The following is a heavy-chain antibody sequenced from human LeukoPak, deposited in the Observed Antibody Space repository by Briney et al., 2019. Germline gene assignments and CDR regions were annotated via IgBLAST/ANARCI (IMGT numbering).Heavy chain of an antibody. J-gene: IGHJ4*02. CDR2: IYTSGST. D-gene: IGHD6-13*01. V-gene: IGHV4-61*02. CDR3: ARGVVAAAGRTFDF. Sequence: SETLSLTCTVSGGSISSGSYYWSWIRQPAGKGLEWIGRIYTSGSTNYNPSLKSRVTISVDTSKNQFSLKLSSVTAADTAVYYCARGVVAAAGRTFDFWGQGTLVTVSS. CDR1: GGSISSGSYY.